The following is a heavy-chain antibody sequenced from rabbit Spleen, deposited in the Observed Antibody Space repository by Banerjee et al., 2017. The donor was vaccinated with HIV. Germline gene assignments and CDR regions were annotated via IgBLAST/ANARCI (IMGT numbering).Heavy chain of an antibody. CDR3: VRDLDGVIGWNFGW. Sequence: QQQLVESGGGLVKPGASLTLTCKASGFSLTYNYEMCWVRQAPGKGLEWIACINSSTGTTVYASWAKGRFTVSSHNAQNTLYLQLNSLTAADTATYFCVRDLDGVIGWNFGWWGPGTLVTVS. J-gene: IGHJ4*01. D-gene: IGHD1-1*01. V-gene: IGHV1S45*01. CDR1: GFSLTYNYE. CDR2: INSSTGTT.